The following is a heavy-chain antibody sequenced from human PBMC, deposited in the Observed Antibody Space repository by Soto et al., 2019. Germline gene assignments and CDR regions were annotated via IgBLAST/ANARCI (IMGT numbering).Heavy chain of an antibody. D-gene: IGHD5-12*01. CDR2: ISGSGGST. V-gene: IGHV3-23*01. CDR1: GFTFSSYA. CDR3: TTRIDIVAFLSDY. J-gene: IGHJ4*02. Sequence: EVQLLESGGGLVQPGGSLRLSCAASGFTFSSYAMSWVRQAPGKGLEWVSAISGSGGSTYYADSVKGRFTISRDNSKNTLYLQMNSLRAEDTAVYYCTTRIDIVAFLSDYWGQGTLVTVSS.